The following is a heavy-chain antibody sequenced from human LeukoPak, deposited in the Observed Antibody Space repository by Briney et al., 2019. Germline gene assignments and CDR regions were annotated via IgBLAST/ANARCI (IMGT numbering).Heavy chain of an antibody. CDR3: ARVGNVQLWLQGFDY. Sequence: GGSLRLSCAASGFTFSSYAMHWVRQAPGKGLEWVAVISYDGGNKYYADSVKGRFTISRDNSKNTLYLQMNSLRAEDTAVYYCARVGNVQLWLQGFDYWGQGTLVTVSS. V-gene: IGHV3-30-3*01. D-gene: IGHD5-18*01. J-gene: IGHJ4*02. CDR1: GFTFSSYA. CDR2: ISYDGGNK.